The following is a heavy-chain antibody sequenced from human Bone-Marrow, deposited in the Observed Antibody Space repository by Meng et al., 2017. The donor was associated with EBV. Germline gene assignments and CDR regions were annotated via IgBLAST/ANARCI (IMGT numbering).Heavy chain of an antibody. CDR2: ISSSSSYI. Sequence: ELHLVGSGGGVVKPGSSLRRSCAASGFTFSSYSMNWVRHAPGKGLEWVSSISSSSSYIYYADSVKGRFTISRDNAKNSLYLQMNSLRAEDTAVYYCARGDRWFDPWGQGTLVTVSS. J-gene: IGHJ5*02. D-gene: IGHD5-24*01. CDR1: GFTFSSYS. V-gene: IGHV3-21*01. CDR3: ARGDRWFDP.